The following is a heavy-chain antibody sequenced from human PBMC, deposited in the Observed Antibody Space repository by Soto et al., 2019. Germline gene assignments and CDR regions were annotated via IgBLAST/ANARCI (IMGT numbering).Heavy chain of an antibody. CDR2: IYYSVKT. D-gene: IGHD6-13*01. V-gene: IGHV4-39*01. CDR3: ATHEERASSWFLDY. J-gene: IGHJ4*02. Sequence: QLQLQESGPRLVKPSEPLSLTCTVSGGAVSSSAYYWGWIRQPPGKWLEWIAIIYYSVKTYYRPYLKSRLTISIETPKNQVSLSLSSVTAADTAVYYCATHEERASSWFLDYWGQGTLVTVSS. CDR1: GGAVSSSAYY.